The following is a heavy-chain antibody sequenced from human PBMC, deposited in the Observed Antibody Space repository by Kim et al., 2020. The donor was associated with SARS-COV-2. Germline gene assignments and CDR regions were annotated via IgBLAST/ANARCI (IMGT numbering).Heavy chain of an antibody. V-gene: IGHV3-23*01. CDR2: IRDGGGNT. J-gene: IGHJ4*01. CDR1: GFNFSSYA. CDR3: AKGGKKNLFSGD. D-gene: IGHD5-12*01. Sequence: GGSLRLSCAASGFNFSSYAMSWVRQAPGKGLEWVSGIRDGGGNTYYIDPVKGRFTISRDNSKDTLYLQMNSLRADDTAVYYCAKGGKKNLFSGDWGHGALVTVSS.